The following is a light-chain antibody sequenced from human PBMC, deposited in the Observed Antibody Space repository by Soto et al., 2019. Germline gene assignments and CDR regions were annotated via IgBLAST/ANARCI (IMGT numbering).Light chain of an antibody. CDR2: SAS. CDR3: QQYINGYT. Sequence: EVVMTQSPATLSVFPGERVSLSCRASQSVSSSLAWYQQKPGQAPRLLIYSASTRATGIPARFSGSRSGTEFTLTISSLESEDLAVYYCQQYINGYTFGQGTKLEIK. V-gene: IGKV3-15*01. CDR1: QSVSSS. J-gene: IGKJ2*01.